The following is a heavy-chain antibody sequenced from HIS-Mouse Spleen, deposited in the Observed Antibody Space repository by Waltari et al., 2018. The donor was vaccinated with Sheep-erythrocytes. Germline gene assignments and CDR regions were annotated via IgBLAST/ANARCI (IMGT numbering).Heavy chain of an antibody. Sequence: QLQLQESGPGLVKPSETLSLTCTVSGGSISSSSYCWGWIRQPPGKGLEWIGSIYYSGSTYYNPSLHSRVTISVDTSKNQFSLKLSSVTAADTAVYHCARHKDTAMVHFDYWGQGTLVTVSS. V-gene: IGHV4-39*01. CDR1: GGSISSSSYC. CDR2: IYYSGST. J-gene: IGHJ4*02. CDR3: ARHKDTAMVHFDY. D-gene: IGHD5-18*01.